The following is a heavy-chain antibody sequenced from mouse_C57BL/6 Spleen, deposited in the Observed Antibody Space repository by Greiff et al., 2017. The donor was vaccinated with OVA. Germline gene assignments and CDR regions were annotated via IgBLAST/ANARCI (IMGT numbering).Heavy chain of an antibody. CDR1: GYAFSSSW. J-gene: IGHJ4*01. CDR2: IYPGDGDT. V-gene: IGHV1-82*01. Sequence: QVQLKESGPELVKPGASVKISCKASGYAFSSSWMNWVKQRPGKGLEWIGRIYPGDGDTNYNGKFKGKATLTADKSSSTAYMQLSSLTSEDSAVYFCARSAIMDYWGQGTSVTVSS. CDR3: ARSAIMDY.